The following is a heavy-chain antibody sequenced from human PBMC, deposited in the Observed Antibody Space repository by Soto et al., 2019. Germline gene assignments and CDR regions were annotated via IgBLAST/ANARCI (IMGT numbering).Heavy chain of an antibody. Sequence: GGSLRLSCAASGFTFSSYWMHWVCQAPGKGLGWVSRMNSDVSGTRYADAVKGGFTISRDTAKNTLYLQMNSLRAEDTAVYYSARDLGWGQGTLVTVSS. CDR1: GFTFSSYW. CDR3: ARDLG. J-gene: IGHJ4*02. V-gene: IGHV3-74*01. CDR2: MNSDVSGT.